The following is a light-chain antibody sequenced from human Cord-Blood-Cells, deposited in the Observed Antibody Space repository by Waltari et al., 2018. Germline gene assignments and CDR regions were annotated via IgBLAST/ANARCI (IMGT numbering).Light chain of an antibody. CDR2: YFD. CDR3: AAWDDSLNGPV. J-gene: IGLJ2*01. Sequence: QSVLTQPPSVSEAPRQRFTISCSGISSNIGNNAVLRYQQLPGKPPKLLIYYFDLLPSGVSDRFSGSKSGTSASLAISGLQSEDEADYYCAAWDDSLNGPVFGGGTKLTVL. V-gene: IGLV1-36*01. CDR1: SSNIGNNA.